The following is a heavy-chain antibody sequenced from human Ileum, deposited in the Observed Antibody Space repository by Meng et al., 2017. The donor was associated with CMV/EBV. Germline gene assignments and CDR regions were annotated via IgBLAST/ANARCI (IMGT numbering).Heavy chain of an antibody. J-gene: IGHJ6*02. CDR1: GYTFAAYY. CDR2: INPNSGGT. CDR3: ARVGRGGDYYGMDV. D-gene: IGHD1-26*01. V-gene: IGHV1-2*02. Sequence: ASVKVSCKASGYTFAAYYIHGVRQAPGQGLEWMGWINPNSGGTNNAQKFQGRVTMTRDTSISTAFMDLSSLISDDTAVYYCARVGRGGDYYGMDVWGQGTTVTVSS.